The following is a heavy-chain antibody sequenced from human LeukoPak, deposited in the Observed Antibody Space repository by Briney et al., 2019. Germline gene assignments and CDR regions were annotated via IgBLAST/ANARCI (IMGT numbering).Heavy chain of an antibody. CDR3: AKSGVAVDTAMPSYWYFDL. V-gene: IGHV3-9*01. J-gene: IGHJ2*01. CDR2: ISWNSGSI. D-gene: IGHD5-18*01. CDR1: GFTFDDYA. Sequence: GGSLRLSCAASGFTFDDYAMHWVRQAPGKGLEWVSGISWNSGSIGYADSVKGRFTISRDNAKNSLYLQMNSLRAEDTALYYCAKSGVAVDTAMPSYWYFDLWGRGTLVTVSS.